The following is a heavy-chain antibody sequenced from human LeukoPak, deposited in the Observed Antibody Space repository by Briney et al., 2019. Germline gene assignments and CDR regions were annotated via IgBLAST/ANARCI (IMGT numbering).Heavy chain of an antibody. V-gene: IGHV4-4*07. CDR2: INTSGGT. D-gene: IGHD3-16*01. Sequence: PSENLSFNCTVSGGSICGYCWSWLRQPAGKGLEWIGRINTSGGTNYNPSLDSRATMSVETPKNHFSLKVSSVTAADTAVYYCARDEGITPDAFDIWGQGTMVTVSS. CDR3: ARDEGITPDAFDI. CDR1: GGSICGYC. J-gene: IGHJ3*02.